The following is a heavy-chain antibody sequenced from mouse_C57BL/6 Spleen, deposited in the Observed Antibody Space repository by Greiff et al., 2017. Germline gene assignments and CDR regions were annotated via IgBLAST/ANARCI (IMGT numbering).Heavy chain of an antibody. Sequence: QVQLKQSGAELMKPGASVKLSCKATGYTFTGYWIEWVKQRPGHGLEWIGEILPGSGSTNYNEKFKGKATFTADTSSNTAYMQLSSLTTEDSAIYYCARKVLDGYFLAWFAYWGQGTLVTVSA. D-gene: IGHD2-3*01. CDR1: GYTFTGYW. CDR3: ARKVLDGYFLAWFAY. V-gene: IGHV1-9*01. J-gene: IGHJ3*01. CDR2: ILPGSGST.